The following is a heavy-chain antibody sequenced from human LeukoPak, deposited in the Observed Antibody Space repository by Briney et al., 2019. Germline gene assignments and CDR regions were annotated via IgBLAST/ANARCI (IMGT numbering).Heavy chain of an antibody. Sequence: PGGSLRLSCAASGFTFTAYTINWVRQAPGKGLEWVSSISGSGTYIYYADSVKGRFTISRDNSKNTLYLQMNSLRAEDTAVYYCAKDNLGSYGMDVWGKGTTVTVSS. D-gene: IGHD5-24*01. V-gene: IGHV3-21*04. CDR2: ISGSGTYI. CDR3: AKDNLGSYGMDV. J-gene: IGHJ6*04. CDR1: GFTFTAYT.